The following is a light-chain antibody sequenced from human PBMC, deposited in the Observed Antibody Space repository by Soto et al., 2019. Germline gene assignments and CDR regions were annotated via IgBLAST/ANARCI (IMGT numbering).Light chain of an antibody. CDR3: QQSYSTPMYT. CDR2: TAS. CDR1: QSISNY. V-gene: IGKV1-39*01. J-gene: IGKJ2*01. Sequence: DIQMTQSPSSLSASVGDRVTITCRATQSISNYLNWYQQKPGKAPKLLIYTASSLQSGVPSRFSGSGSGTDFTLTISSLQPEDSATYYCQQSYSTPMYTFGQGTKLAIK.